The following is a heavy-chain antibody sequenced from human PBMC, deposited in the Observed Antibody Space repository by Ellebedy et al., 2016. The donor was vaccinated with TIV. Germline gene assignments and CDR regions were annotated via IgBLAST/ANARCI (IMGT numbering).Heavy chain of an antibody. Sequence: GESLKISCAASEFTFSNYWMTWVRQAPGKGLEWVANIKQDGSEKYYVESVEGRFSISRDNAKNSVYLQMNSLRDEDTAVYYCARDQWLGRAYYFDYWGQGTLVTVSS. J-gene: IGHJ4*01. CDR3: ARDQWLGRAYYFDY. CDR2: IKQDGSEK. CDR1: EFTFSNYW. D-gene: IGHD6-19*01. V-gene: IGHV3-7*01.